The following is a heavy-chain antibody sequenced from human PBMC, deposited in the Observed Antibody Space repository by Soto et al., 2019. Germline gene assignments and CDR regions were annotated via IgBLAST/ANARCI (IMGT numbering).Heavy chain of an antibody. CDR3: VRPNFGALTHFDL. J-gene: IGHJ4*02. D-gene: IGHD3-16*01. V-gene: IGHV5-51*01. CDR2: IFPGDSDT. Sequence: GESLKISCKAIGYTFTNYWIGWVRQTPGKGLEWMGIIFPGDSDTRYNPSFEGQVTVSADESISTAYLQWNTLKASDTAMYYCVRPNFGALTHFDLWGQGTLVTV. CDR1: GYTFTNYW.